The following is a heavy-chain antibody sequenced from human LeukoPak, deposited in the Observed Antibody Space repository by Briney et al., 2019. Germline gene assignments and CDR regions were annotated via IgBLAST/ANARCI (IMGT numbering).Heavy chain of an antibody. D-gene: IGHD3-10*01. CDR3: ARDSGGVTNWFDP. Sequence: SETLSLTCTVSGGSVSSGSYYWSWIRQPPGKGLEWIGYIYYSGSTNYNPSLKSRVTISVDTSKNQFSLKLSSVTAADTAVYYCARDSGGVTNWFDPWGRGTLVTVSS. V-gene: IGHV4-61*01. CDR2: IYYSGST. CDR1: GGSVSSGSYY. J-gene: IGHJ5*02.